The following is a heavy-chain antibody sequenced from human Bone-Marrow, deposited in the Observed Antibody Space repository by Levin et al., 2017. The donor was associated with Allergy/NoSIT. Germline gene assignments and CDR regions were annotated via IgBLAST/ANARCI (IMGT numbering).Heavy chain of an antibody. D-gene: IGHD2-15*01. V-gene: IGHV3-30*19. CDR2: ISYDGRNK. CDR3: ARVGVATATRGGYFDY. CDR1: GFPFSSYG. J-gene: IGHJ4*02. Sequence: PGGSLRLSCAASGFPFSSYGMHWVRQGPGKGLEWVSVISYDGRNKFYADFVKGRFTISRDNSKNTLYLEMNSLTSADTAMYYCARVGVATATRGGYFDYWGQGALVTVST.